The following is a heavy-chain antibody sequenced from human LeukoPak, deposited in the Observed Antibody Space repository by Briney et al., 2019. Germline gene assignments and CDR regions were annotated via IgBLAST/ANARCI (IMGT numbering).Heavy chain of an antibody. Sequence: SQTLSLTCDISGDSVSSNSASWNWIRQSPSRGIEWLGRTYYRSKWYNEYEVSVRSRISINADTPKNQFSLQLISVTPEDTAVYYCARDKKGIAVAGYFDCWGQGTLVTVSS. CDR1: GDSVSSNSAS. V-gene: IGHV6-1*01. CDR3: ARDKKGIAVAGYFDC. CDR2: TYYRSKWYN. D-gene: IGHD6-19*01. J-gene: IGHJ4*02.